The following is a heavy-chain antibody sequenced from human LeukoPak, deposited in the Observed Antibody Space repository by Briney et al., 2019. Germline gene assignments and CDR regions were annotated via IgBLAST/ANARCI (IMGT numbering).Heavy chain of an antibody. CDR1: GFTFSSYS. J-gene: IGHJ4*02. CDR2: ISSSSSYI. V-gene: IGHV3-21*01. D-gene: IGHD5-24*01. Sequence: GGSLRLSCAASGFTFSSYSMNWVRQAPGKGLEWVSSISSSSSYIYYADSVKGRFTISRDNAKNSLYLQMNSLRAEDTAVYYCARDGEDGYNLYYFDYWGQGTLVTVSS. CDR3: ARDGEDGYNLYYFDY.